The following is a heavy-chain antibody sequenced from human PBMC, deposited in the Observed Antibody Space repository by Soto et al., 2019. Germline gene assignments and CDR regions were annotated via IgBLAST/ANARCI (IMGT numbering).Heavy chain of an antibody. CDR3: ARDTHSAGGLFDT. CDR1: GGTSRSLS. V-gene: IGHV1-69*17. CDR2: ITPLFGIP. D-gene: IGHD5-12*01. J-gene: IGHJ5*02. Sequence: QVQLVQSGAEVKKPGSSVKVSCKASGGTSRSLSITWVRQAPGQGLEWMGGITPLFGIPNYPQKFKGRLTITADKSTGTAYLELSRLRSEDTAVYYCARDTHSAGGLFDTWGRGTLVTVSS.